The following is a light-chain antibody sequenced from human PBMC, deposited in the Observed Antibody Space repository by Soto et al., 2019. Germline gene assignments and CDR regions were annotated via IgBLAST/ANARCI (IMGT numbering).Light chain of an antibody. CDR2: GAY. J-gene: IGKJ2*01. V-gene: IGKV3-20*01. CDR1: QSVSSSY. Sequence: EIVLTQSPGTLSLSPGERATLSCRTSQSVSSSYLAWYQQDPGQAPRLLIYGAYNRATGIPDRFSGSGSGTDFTLTIARLEPEDFAVYYCQQYGDSPYTFGQGTKLEIK. CDR3: QQYGDSPYT.